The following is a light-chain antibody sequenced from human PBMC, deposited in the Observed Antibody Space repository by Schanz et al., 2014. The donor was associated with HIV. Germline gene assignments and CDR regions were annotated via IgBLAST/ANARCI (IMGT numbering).Light chain of an antibody. V-gene: IGKV3-11*01. CDR3: QQYGSFFS. CDR1: QSVSSY. J-gene: IGKJ4*01. Sequence: EIVLTQSPGTLSLSPGERATLSCRASQSVSSYLAWYQQKPGLAPRLLIYDVSNRATDIPARFSGSGSGTDFTLTISSLEPEDFAVYYCQQYGSFFSFGGGTKVEIK. CDR2: DVS.